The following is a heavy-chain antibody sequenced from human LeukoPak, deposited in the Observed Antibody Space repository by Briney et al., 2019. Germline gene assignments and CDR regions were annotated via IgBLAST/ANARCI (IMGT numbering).Heavy chain of an antibody. D-gene: IGHD6-13*01. CDR2: ISSSSATI. CDR3: ARDRWYSIDL. Sequence: GGSLRLSCAASGFTFSPYSMNWVRQAPGWGLEWVSYISSSSATIYYADSVKGRFTVSRDNAKNSLYLQLSSLRDEDTAVYYCARDRWYSIDLWGQGTLVTVSS. CDR1: GFTFSPYS. V-gene: IGHV3-48*02. J-gene: IGHJ5*02.